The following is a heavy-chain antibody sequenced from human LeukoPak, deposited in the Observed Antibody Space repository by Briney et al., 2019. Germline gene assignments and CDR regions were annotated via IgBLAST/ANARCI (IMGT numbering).Heavy chain of an antibody. D-gene: IGHD2-21*02. CDR3: ARVTSYCAGDCYPNDAFDI. CDR1: GYTFTGYY. Sequence: GASVKVSCKASGYTFTGYYMHWVRQAPGQGLEWMGWINPNSGGTNYAQKFQGRVTMTRDTSISTAYMELSRLRSDDTALYYCARVTSYCAGDCYPNDAFDIWGQGTMVTVSS. V-gene: IGHV1-2*02. J-gene: IGHJ3*02. CDR2: INPNSGGT.